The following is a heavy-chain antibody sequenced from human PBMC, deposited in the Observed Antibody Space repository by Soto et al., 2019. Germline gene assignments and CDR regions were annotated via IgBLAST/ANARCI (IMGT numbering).Heavy chain of an antibody. D-gene: IGHD3-10*01. CDR1: GYTFTSYA. J-gene: IGHJ6*03. CDR3: ATGMVRGPYYYMDV. Sequence: GASVKVSCKASGYTFTSYAMHWVRQAPGQRLEWMGWINAGNGNTKYSQKFQGRVTITRDTSASTAYMELSSLRSEDMAVYYCATGMVRGPYYYMDVWGKGTTVTVSS. CDR2: INAGNGNT. V-gene: IGHV1-3*01.